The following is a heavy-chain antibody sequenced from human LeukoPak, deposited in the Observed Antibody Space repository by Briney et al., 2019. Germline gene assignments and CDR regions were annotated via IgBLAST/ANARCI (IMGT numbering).Heavy chain of an antibody. J-gene: IGHJ4*02. CDR1: GFTFSSYW. V-gene: IGHV3-7*01. CDR2: IKQDGSEK. Sequence: PGGSLRLSCAVSGFTFSSYWMSWVRQAPGKGLEWVANIKQDGSEKYYVDSVKGRFTISRDNAKNSLYLQMNSLRAEDTAVYYCARDRYSSGWYRPFDYWGQGTLVTVSS. CDR3: ARDRYSSGWYRPFDY. D-gene: IGHD6-19*01.